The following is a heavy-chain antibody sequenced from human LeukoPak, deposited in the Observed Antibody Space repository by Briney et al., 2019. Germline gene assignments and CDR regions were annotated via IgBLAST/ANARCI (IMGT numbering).Heavy chain of an antibody. J-gene: IGHJ4*02. D-gene: IGHD3-10*01. V-gene: IGHV4-38-2*02. CDR2: IYHSGST. CDR3: GRGVLFDY. Sequence: SETLSLTCTVSGYSISSGYYWGWVRQPPGKGLEWIGSIYHSGSTYYNPSLKSRVTISVDTSKNQFSLKLSSVTAADTAVYYCGRGVLFDYWGQGTLVTVSS. CDR1: GYSISSGYY.